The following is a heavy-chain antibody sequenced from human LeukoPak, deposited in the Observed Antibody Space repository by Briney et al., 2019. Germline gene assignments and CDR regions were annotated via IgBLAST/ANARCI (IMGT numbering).Heavy chain of an antibody. D-gene: IGHD6-19*01. CDR3: AKPYSSGWMEYYYYYMDV. CDR2: ISSSSSTI. J-gene: IGHJ6*03. CDR1: GFTFSSYS. Sequence: GGSLRLSCAASGFTFSSYSMNWVRQAPGKGLEWVSYISSSSSTIYYADSVKGRFTISRDNSKNTLYLQMNSLRAEDTAVYYCAKPYSSGWMEYYYYYMDVWGKGTTVTISS. V-gene: IGHV3-48*01.